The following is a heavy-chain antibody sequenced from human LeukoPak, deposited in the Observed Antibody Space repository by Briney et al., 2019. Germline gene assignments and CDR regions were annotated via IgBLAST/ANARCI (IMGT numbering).Heavy chain of an antibody. Sequence: SETLSLTCAVYGGSFSGYYWSWIRQPPGKGLEWIGEINHSGSTNYNPSLKSRVTISVDTSKNQFSLKLSSVTAADTAVYYCARDPAHGYWGQGTLVTVSS. J-gene: IGHJ4*02. CDR2: INHSGST. D-gene: IGHD2-2*01. CDR3: ARDPAHGY. CDR1: GGSFSGYY. V-gene: IGHV4-34*01.